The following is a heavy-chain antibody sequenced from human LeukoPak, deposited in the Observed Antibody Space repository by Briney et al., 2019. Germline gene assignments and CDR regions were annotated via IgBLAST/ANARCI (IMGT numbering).Heavy chain of an antibody. CDR1: GFTFSTYA. CDR3: ARGALRYSDY. Sequence: PGGSLRLSCAASGFTFSTYAIHWVRQAPGKGLEWVAVTSYDGGDKYYADSVKGRFTISRDNSKNAVSLEMNSLRAEDTAVYYCARGALRYSDYWGQGTLVTVSS. J-gene: IGHJ4*02. CDR2: TSYDGGDK. V-gene: IGHV3-30*04. D-gene: IGHD3-9*01.